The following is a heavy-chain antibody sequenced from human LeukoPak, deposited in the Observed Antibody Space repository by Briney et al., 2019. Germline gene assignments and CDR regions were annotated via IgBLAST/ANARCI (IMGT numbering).Heavy chain of an antibody. D-gene: IGHD6-19*01. CDR3: AREGHSSGHCGNFDV. CDR2: IYSGGST. J-gene: IGHJ3*01. V-gene: IGHV3-66*01. Sequence: GGSLKLSCAASGFTVSSNYMSWVRQAPGKGLEWVSVIYSGGSTYYADSVKGRFTISRDNSKNTLYLQMGSLRAEDMAVYYCAREGHSSGHCGNFDVWGQGTMVTVSS. CDR1: GFTVSSNY.